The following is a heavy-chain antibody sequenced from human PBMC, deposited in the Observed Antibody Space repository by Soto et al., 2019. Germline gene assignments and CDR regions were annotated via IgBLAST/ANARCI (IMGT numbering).Heavy chain of an antibody. CDR3: ARGVDIVATTYFDY. CDR2: VNPDSGGT. J-gene: IGHJ4*02. V-gene: IGHV1-2*04. CDR1: GYTFTDYY. D-gene: IGHD5-12*01. Sequence: QVQLVQSGAEVKKPGASVKVSCKASGYTFTDYYMHWVRQTPGQGLEWMGWVNPDSGGTNYAQKFQGWVTVTRDTSSSTAYMELSRLTSDDTAVYYCARGVDIVATTYFDYWGQGTLVTVSS.